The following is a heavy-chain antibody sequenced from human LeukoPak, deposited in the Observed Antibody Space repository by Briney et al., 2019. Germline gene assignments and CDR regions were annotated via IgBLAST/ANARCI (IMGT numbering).Heavy chain of an antibody. J-gene: IGHJ4*02. CDR2: INWKGRST. Sequence: GGSLRLSCAASGFTFDVYGMSWVRQAPGKGLEWVCGINWKGRSTGYAESPKGRFTISRDNAKNSLYLQMNSLRAEDTALYYCARGGYDFWCVYFDYWGQGALVTVSS. D-gene: IGHD3-3*01. CDR1: GFTFDVYG. CDR3: ARGGYDFWCVYFDY. V-gene: IGHV3-20*04.